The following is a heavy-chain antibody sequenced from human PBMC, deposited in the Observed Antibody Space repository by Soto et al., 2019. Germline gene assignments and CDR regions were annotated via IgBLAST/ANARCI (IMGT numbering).Heavy chain of an antibody. D-gene: IGHD4-17*01. CDR1: GFTVSSNY. CDR3: ARSTVTTCGAFDI. Sequence: EVQLVESGGGWVQPGGSLRLSCAASGFTVSSNYMSWVRQAPGKGLEWVSVIYSGGSTDYEDSVKGRFTISIENSKNTLYLQMNTLRAEVTAVYYCARSTVTTCGAFDICGQGTMVTVSS. CDR2: IYSGGST. V-gene: IGHV3-66*01. J-gene: IGHJ3*02.